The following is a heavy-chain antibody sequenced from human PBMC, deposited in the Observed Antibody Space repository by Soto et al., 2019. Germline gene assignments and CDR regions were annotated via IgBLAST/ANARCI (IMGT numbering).Heavy chain of an antibody. V-gene: IGHV3-11*06. CDR1: GFIFNDYY. CDR3: ARYAAEVTTFFDH. Sequence: GGSLRLSCAASGFIFNDYYMSWIRQAPGKGLEWLSNISGSSGSKKYADAGKGRFTISRDNAKKSLYLEMHSLRAEDTAVYYCARYAAEVTTFFDHWGQGTLVTVSS. J-gene: IGHJ4*02. CDR2: ISGSSGSK. D-gene: IGHD4-17*01.